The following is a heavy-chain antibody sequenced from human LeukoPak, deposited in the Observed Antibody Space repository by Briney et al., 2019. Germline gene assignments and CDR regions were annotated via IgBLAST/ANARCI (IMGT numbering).Heavy chain of an antibody. CDR1: GDSVSSKSAA. CDR2: TYYRSMLYT. Sequence: SQTLSLTCVISGDSVSSKSAAWNWIRQSPSGGLEWLGRTYYRSMLYTDYAISVKSRISIKPDTSRNQFSLQRNSVTPEDTAIYYCTRGEDTSNWFYFDYWGQGTLVTVSS. D-gene: IGHD2-2*01. CDR3: TRGEDTSNWFYFDY. V-gene: IGHV6-1*01. J-gene: IGHJ4*02.